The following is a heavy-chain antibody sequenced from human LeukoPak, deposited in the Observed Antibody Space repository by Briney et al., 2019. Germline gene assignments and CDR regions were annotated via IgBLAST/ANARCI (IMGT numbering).Heavy chain of an antibody. Sequence: PSQTLSLTCTVSGGSISSGSYYWSWIRQPAGKGLEWIGRIYTSGSTNYNPSLKSRLTISVDMSNNQFSLRLSSATAADTAVYYCARLGLCNNGVCPPVGYYYIDVWGKGTTVTVSS. CDR1: GGSISSGSYY. J-gene: IGHJ6*03. CDR3: ARLGLCNNGVCPPVGYYYIDV. CDR2: IYTSGST. D-gene: IGHD2-8*01. V-gene: IGHV4-61*02.